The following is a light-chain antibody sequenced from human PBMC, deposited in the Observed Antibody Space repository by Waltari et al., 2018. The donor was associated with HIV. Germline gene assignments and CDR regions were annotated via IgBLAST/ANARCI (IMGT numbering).Light chain of an antibody. CDR2: EVS. Sequence: QSALTQPPSVSGSPGQSVTISCTGTSSDVGNYNRVSWYQQPPGSAPKLMIYEVSNRPSGVTHLFSGSKSGNTASLTISGLQAEDEADYYCSSYTSSSTFVVFSGGTKLTVL. CDR1: SSDVGNYNR. CDR3: SSYTSSSTFVV. V-gene: IGLV2-18*02. J-gene: IGLJ2*01.